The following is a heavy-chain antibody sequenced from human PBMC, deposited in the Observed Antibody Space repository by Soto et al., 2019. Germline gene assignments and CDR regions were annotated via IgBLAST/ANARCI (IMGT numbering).Heavy chain of an antibody. CDR2: IYYGGSP. Sequence: QLQLQESGPGLVKPSETLSLTCTVSDGSISSSTYYWGWIRQPPGQGLEWIGNIYYGGSPYYNPSLKSRVTVSVDTSKNQFSLKLSSVTAADTAVYYCARQSGSGYYTVAYWGQGTLVTVSS. D-gene: IGHD3-22*01. V-gene: IGHV4-39*01. CDR3: ARQSGSGYYTVAY. J-gene: IGHJ4*02. CDR1: DGSISSSTYY.